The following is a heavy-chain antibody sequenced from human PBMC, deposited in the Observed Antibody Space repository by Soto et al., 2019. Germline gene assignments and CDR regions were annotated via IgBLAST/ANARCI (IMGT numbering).Heavy chain of an antibody. D-gene: IGHD1-26*01. Sequence: QVQLVQSGAEVKKPGSSVKVSCKASGGTFSSLAISWVRQAPGQGLEWMGGPVPVFGTANYAQKFQGRVTITADTSTSTSYMELGSLRSEDTAVYYCARDMHAGFTHYFDPWGQGTLVTVSS. CDR2: PVPVFGTA. J-gene: IGHJ5*02. CDR3: ARDMHAGFTHYFDP. CDR1: GGTFSSLA. V-gene: IGHV1-69*06.